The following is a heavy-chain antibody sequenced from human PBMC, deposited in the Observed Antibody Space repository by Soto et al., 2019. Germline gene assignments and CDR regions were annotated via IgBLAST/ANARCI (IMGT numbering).Heavy chain of an antibody. CDR2: LWYDGSNK. J-gene: IGHJ4*02. CDR1: GFTFYNYG. V-gene: IGHV3-33*01. CDR3: ARDGKRYYYNDTSAYLPI. Sequence: GGSLRLSCAASGFTFYNYGMHWVRQAPGKGLEWVAVLWYDGSNKYYADSVKGRFTISRDNIRNTLYLQMSSLRAEDTAVYYCARDGKRYYYNDTSAYLPIWGQGTLVTVSS. D-gene: IGHD3-22*01.